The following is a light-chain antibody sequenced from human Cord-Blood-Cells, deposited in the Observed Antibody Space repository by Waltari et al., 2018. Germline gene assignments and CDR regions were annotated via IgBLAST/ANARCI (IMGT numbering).Light chain of an antibody. CDR2: EVS. V-gene: IGLV2-14*01. CDR3: SSYTSSSTLYV. J-gene: IGLJ1*01. Sequence: QSALTQPASVSGSPGQSITISCTGTSSDVGGYNYSSWYQQHPGKAPKLMIYEVSNRPSGVSNRFSGSKSGNTASLTISGLQAEDEADDYCSSYTSSSTLYVFGTGTKVTVL. CDR1: SSDVGGYNY.